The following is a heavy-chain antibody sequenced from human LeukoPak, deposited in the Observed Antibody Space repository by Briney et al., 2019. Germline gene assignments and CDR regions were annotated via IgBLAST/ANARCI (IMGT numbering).Heavy chain of an antibody. CDR1: GFSFSSYA. CDR3: AKDVRPAQNYFDY. Sequence: GGSLRLCCAASGFSFSSYAMSWVRQAPGKGLEWVSAISGSGGSTYYADSVKGRFTISRDNSKNTLYLQMNSLRAEDTAVYYCAKDVRPAQNYFDYWGQGTLVTVSS. CDR2: ISGSGGST. J-gene: IGHJ4*02. V-gene: IGHV3-23*01.